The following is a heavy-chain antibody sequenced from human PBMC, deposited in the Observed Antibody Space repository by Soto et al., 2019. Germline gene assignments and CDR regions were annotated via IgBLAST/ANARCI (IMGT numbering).Heavy chain of an antibody. Sequence: EVQLVESGGGLVQRGGSLRLSCAVSGFTFSSYWMSWVRQAPGKGLEWVANIKEDGSEKHYVDSVKGRFTISRDNAKNALFLQMNSLRAEDTAVYFCARRHSSGWVDGDWYFDLWGRGTLVTVSS. CDR2: IKEDGSEK. V-gene: IGHV3-7*01. CDR1: GFTFSSYW. D-gene: IGHD6-19*01. J-gene: IGHJ2*01. CDR3: ARRHSSGWVDGDWYFDL.